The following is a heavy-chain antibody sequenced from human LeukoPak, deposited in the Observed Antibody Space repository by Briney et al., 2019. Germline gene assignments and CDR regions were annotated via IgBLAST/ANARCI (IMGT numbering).Heavy chain of an antibody. CDR2: ISGSGGST. CDR3: ATSSYYYDSSGHTD. Sequence: GGSLRLSCAASGFTFSSYAMSWVRQAPGKGLEWVSAISGSGGSTYYADSVKGRFTIFRDNSKNTLYLQMNSLRAEDTAVYYCATSSYYYDSSGHTDWGQGTLVTVSS. CDR1: GFTFSSYA. J-gene: IGHJ4*02. D-gene: IGHD3-22*01. V-gene: IGHV3-23*01.